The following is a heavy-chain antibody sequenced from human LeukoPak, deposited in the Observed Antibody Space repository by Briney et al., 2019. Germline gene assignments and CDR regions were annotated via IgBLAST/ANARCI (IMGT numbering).Heavy chain of an antibody. CDR3: ARESPYIVVVPAAPFDY. V-gene: IGHV3-20*04. CDR1: GFTFDDYG. D-gene: IGHD2-2*01. J-gene: IGHJ4*02. Sequence: GGSLRLSCAASGFTFDDYGMSWVHQAPGKGLEWVSGINWNGGSTGYADSVKGRFTISRDNAKNSLYLQMNSLRAEDTALYYCARESPYIVVVPAAPFDYWGQGTLVTVSS. CDR2: INWNGGST.